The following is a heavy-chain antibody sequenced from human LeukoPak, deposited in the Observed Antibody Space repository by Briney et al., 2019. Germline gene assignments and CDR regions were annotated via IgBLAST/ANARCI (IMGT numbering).Heavy chain of an antibody. J-gene: IGHJ5*02. Sequence: PGGSLRLSCAASGFTFSSYSMNWVRQAPGKGLEWVSYISSSSSTIYYADSVKGRFTISRDNSKKTLYLQMNSLRAEDTALYYCAKEQRGYSGYMVGSCFDPWGQGTLVTVSS. V-gene: IGHV3-48*01. CDR1: GFTFSSYS. CDR3: AKEQRGYSGYMVGSCFDP. CDR2: ISSSSSTI. D-gene: IGHD5-12*01.